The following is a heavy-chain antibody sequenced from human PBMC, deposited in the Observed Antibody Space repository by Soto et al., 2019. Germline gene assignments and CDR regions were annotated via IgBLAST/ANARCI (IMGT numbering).Heavy chain of an antibody. CDR3: AREVNCSGSRPFDY. J-gene: IGHJ4*02. CDR2: IDYRGST. V-gene: IGHV4-30-4*01. D-gene: IGHD3-10*02. CDR1: GGSISSGDYY. Sequence: QVQLQESGPGLVKPSQTLSLTCTVSGGSISSGDYYWSWIRQPPGKGLEWIGYIDYRGSTYYNPSLKNRVTISVDTSKNQFSLKLSSVTAADTAVYYCAREVNCSGSRPFDYWGQGTLVTVSS.